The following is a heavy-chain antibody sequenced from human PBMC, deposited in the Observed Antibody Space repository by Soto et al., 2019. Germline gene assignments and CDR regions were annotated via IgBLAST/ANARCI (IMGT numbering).Heavy chain of an antibody. CDR2: INHSGST. J-gene: IGHJ4*02. Sequence: QVQLQQWGAGLLKPSETLSLTCAVYGGSFSGYYWSWIRQPPGKGLEWIGEINHSGSTNYNPSLKSRVTISVDTSKNQFSLKLSSVTAADTAVYYCARGSPPIAAAAFDYWGQGTLVTVSS. CDR1: GGSFSGYY. D-gene: IGHD6-13*01. CDR3: ARGSPPIAAAAFDY. V-gene: IGHV4-34*01.